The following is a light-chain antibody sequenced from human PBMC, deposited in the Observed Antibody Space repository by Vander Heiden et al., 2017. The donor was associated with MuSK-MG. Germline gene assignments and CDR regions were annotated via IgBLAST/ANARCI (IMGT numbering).Light chain of an antibody. Sequence: QSALTQPASVSGSPGQSITISCTGTSSDVGSYNLVSWYQQHPGTAPKLISYEVSKRPSGVSNRVSGSKSGNTAYPTTSGLQAEDEAYDYCSSYAGSRTVVFGGGTKLTVL. CDR3: SSYAGSRTVV. CDR1: SSDVGSYNL. V-gene: IGLV2-23*02. J-gene: IGLJ3*02. CDR2: EVS.